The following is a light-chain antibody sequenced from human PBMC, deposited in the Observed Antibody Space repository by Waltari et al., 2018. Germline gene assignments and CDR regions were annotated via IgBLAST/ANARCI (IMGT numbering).Light chain of an antibody. CDR3: TSYTTSVSWV. V-gene: IGLV2-14*01. Sequence: QSALTQPASVSGSPGQSITISCTGTSSDSGGHNYVSWYQQHPGKAPQLVIFEVTNRPSRVSNRFSGSQSDNTASLTISGLQAEAEADYYCTSYTTSVSWVFGGGTKVTVL. CDR1: SSDSGGHNY. J-gene: IGLJ3*02. CDR2: EVT.